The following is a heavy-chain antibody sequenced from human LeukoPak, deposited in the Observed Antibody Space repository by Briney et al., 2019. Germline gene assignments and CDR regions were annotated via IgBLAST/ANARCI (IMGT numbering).Heavy chain of an antibody. CDR2: INHSGST. V-gene: IGHV4-34*01. J-gene: IGHJ5*02. D-gene: IGHD2-2*01. CDR3: ARGVPAAIFRYNWFDP. Sequence: PSETLSVTCAVYGGSFSGYYWSWIRQPPGKGLEWIGEINHSGSTNYNPSLKSRVTISVDTSKNQFSLKLSSVTAADTAVYYCARGVPAAIFRYNWFDPWGQGTLVTVSS. CDR1: GGSFSGYY.